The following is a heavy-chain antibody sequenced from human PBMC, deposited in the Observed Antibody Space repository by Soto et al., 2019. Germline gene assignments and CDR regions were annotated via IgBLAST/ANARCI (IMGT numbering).Heavy chain of an antibody. D-gene: IGHD3-10*01. CDR2: INHSGST. J-gene: IGHJ4*02. CDR1: GGSFSGYY. CDR3: AARYGSGSNHDY. V-gene: IGHV4-34*01. Sequence: SETLSLTCAVYGGSFSGYYWSWIRQPPGKGLEWIGEINHSGSTNYNPSLKSRVTISVDTSKNQFSLKLSSVTAADTAVYYCAARYGSGSNHDYWGQGTLVTVSS.